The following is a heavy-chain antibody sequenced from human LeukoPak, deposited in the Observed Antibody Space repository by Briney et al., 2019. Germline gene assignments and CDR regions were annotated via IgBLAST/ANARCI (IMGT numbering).Heavy chain of an antibody. J-gene: IGHJ4*02. CDR1: GFTFSNSW. Sequence: GSLRLSCAASGFTFSNSWMSWVRQAPGKGLEWVANMKEDGSEKYYVDSVKGRITISRDNTKNSLYLQMNSLRAEDTAVYYCARVLYDDSGSKFRPCDYWGQGTLVAVSS. CDR2: MKEDGSEK. CDR3: ARVLYDDSGSKFRPCDY. D-gene: IGHD3-22*01. V-gene: IGHV3-7*03.